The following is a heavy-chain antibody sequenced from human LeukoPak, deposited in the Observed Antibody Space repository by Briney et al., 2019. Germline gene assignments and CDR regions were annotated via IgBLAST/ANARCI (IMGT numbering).Heavy chain of an antibody. CDR1: GYSFTSYW. CDR2: IDPSDSYT. CDR3: ARDPMVRGVIITKDYYYYYGMDV. D-gene: IGHD3-10*01. V-gene: IGHV5-10-1*01. Sequence: GESLRISCKGSGYSFTSYWISWVRQMPGKGLEWMGRIDPSDSYTNYSPSFQGHVTISADKSISTAYLQWSSLKASGTAMYYCARDPMVRGVIITKDYYYYYGMDVWGKGTTVTVSS. J-gene: IGHJ6*04.